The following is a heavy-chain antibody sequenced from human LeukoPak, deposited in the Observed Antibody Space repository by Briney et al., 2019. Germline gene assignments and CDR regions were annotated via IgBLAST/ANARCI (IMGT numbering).Heavy chain of an antibody. CDR1: GGSISSSSYY. V-gene: IGHV4-39*01. CDR2: IYYSGST. Sequence: PSETLSLTCTVSGGSISSSSYYWGWIRQPPGKGLEWIGSIYYSGSTYYNPSLKSRVTIFVDTSKNQFSLKLSSVTAADTAVYYCLRGYFYFDYWGQGTLVTVSS. J-gene: IGHJ4*02. CDR3: LRGYFYFDY. D-gene: IGHD2/OR15-2a*01.